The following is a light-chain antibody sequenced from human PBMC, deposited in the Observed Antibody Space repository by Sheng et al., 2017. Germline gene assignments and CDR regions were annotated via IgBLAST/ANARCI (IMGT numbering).Light chain of an antibody. CDR1: QSVSSSY. Sequence: EIVLTQSPGTLSLSPGERATLSCRASQSVSSSYLAWYQQKPGQAPRLLIYDASNRATGIPARFSGSGSGTDFTLTISSLEPEDFAVYYCQQYDNSLITFGQGTRLEIK. J-gene: IGKJ5*01. CDR2: DAS. V-gene: IGKV3-20*01. CDR3: QQYDNSLIT.